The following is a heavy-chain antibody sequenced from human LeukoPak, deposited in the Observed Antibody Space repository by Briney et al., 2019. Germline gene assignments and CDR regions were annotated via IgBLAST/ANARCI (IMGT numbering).Heavy chain of an antibody. CDR3: ARGEATKDLWSCYFFAMDV. CDR2: IYYSGST. D-gene: IGHD5-12*01. J-gene: IGHJ6*02. V-gene: IGHV4-59*08. CDR1: GGSISSYY. Sequence: SETLSLTCTVSGGSISSYYWSWIRQPPGKGLEWIGYIYYSGSTNYNPSLKSRVTISVDTSKNQFSLKLNSVTAADTAVYYCARGEATKDLWSCYFFAMDVWGQGTTVTVSS.